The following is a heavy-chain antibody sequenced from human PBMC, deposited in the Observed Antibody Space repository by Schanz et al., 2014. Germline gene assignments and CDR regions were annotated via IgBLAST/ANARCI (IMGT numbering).Heavy chain of an antibody. V-gene: IGHV3-30*04. CDR2: ISYDGINK. Sequence: QLQLVESGGGVVQPGRSLRLSCAASGFSFSTYAMHCVRQAPGKGLRCVAVISYDGINKYYADSVRGRFTLSRDNSKNTVYLQMNSLRAEDTALYFCATDYSGGGCHIWGQGTMVTVSS. CDR1: GFSFSTYA. D-gene: IGHD6-19*01. CDR3: ATDYSGGGCHI. J-gene: IGHJ3*02.